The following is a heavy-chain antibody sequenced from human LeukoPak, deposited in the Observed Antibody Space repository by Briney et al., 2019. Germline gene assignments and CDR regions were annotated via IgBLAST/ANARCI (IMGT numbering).Heavy chain of an antibody. CDR1: GFTFSSYS. J-gene: IGHJ4*02. CDR2: ISSSSSTI. CDR3: ARDQGYDSNYYFDY. D-gene: IGHD4-11*01. Sequence: PGGSPRLSCAASGFTFSSYSMNWVRQAPGKGLEWVSYISSSSSTIYYADSVKGRFTISRDNAKNSLYLQMNSLRAEDTAVYYCARDQGYDSNYYFDYWGQGTLVTVSS. V-gene: IGHV3-48*01.